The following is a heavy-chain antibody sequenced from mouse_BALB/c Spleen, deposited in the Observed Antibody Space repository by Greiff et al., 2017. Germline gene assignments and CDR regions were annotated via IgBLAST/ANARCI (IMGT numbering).Heavy chain of an antibody. V-gene: IGHV1S81*02. CDR2: INPSNGGT. CDR1: GYTFTSYY. Sequence: QVQLQQPGAELVKPGASVKLSCKASGYTFTSYYMYWVKQRPGQGLEWIGGINPSNGGTNFNEKFKSKATLTVDKSSSTAYMQLSSLTSEDSAVYYCTRERYYAMDYWGQGTSVTVSS. CDR3: TRERYYAMDY. J-gene: IGHJ4*01.